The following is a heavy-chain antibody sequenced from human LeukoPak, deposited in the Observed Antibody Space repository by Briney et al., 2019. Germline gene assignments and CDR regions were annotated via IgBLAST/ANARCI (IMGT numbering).Heavy chain of an antibody. CDR1: GFSLSTSGMY. CDR2: IDWDDAK. CDR3: ARENNYGYDY. Sequence: SGPALVKPTRTLTLTCTCSGFSLSTSGMYVSWIRQPPGKALEWLARIDWDDAKYYSTSLNTRLTISKDTPKNQEVLTMTNMDPVDTASYYCARENNYGYDYWGQGTLVTASS. V-gene: IGHV2-70*11. D-gene: IGHD5-18*01. J-gene: IGHJ4*02.